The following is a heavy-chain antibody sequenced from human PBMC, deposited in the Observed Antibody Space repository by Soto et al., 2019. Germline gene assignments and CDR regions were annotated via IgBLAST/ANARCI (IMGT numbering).Heavy chain of an antibody. V-gene: IGHV4-30-4*01. J-gene: IGHJ4*02. CDR2: IYYSGST. Sequence: QVQLQESGPGLVKPSQTLSLTCTVSGGSISSGDYYWSWIRQPPGKGLEWIGYIYYSGSTYYNPSLKSRVTISVDTSKNQFSLKLSSVTAADTAVYYCARGYSSGWFGTLLGHFDYWGQGTLVTVSS. CDR1: GGSISSGDYY. D-gene: IGHD6-19*01. CDR3: ARGYSSGWFGTLLGHFDY.